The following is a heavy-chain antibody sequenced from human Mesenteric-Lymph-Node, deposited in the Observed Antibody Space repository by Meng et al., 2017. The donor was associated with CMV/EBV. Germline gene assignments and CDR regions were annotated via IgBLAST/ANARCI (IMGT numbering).Heavy chain of an antibody. Sequence: QGVQGRAELTRPGAPVRVCCSASVYTFNGYYIRWDREDPGQGLGWVGWINPTSGGTTYAKKFSGWVTMTREPSISTANMVLSRVTADYTGVNYWAKDLESNCAVFDYWGQGTLVTVSS. J-gene: IGHJ4*02. V-gene: IGHV1-2*04. CDR2: INPTSGGT. CDR1: VYTFNGYY. D-gene: IGHD3-3*01. CDR3: AKDLESNCAVFDY.